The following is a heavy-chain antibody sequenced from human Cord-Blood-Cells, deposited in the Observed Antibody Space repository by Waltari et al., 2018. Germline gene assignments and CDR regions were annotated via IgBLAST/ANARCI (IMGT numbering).Heavy chain of an antibody. Sequence: VQLLESGGGLVQPGGSLRLPCAASGFTFSSHAMTWFRQAPGKGLEWVSAISGSGGRTYYADSVKGRFTISRDNSKNTLYLQMNSLRAEDTAVYYCAKSKAAAGTPFDYWGQGTLVTVSS. V-gene: IGHV3-23*01. CDR1: GFTFSSHA. J-gene: IGHJ4*02. CDR3: AKSKAAAGTPFDY. D-gene: IGHD6-13*01. CDR2: ISGSGGRT.